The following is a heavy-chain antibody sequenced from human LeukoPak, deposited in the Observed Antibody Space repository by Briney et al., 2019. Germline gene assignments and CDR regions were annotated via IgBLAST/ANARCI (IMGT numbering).Heavy chain of an antibody. D-gene: IGHD3-22*01. CDR2: MNPNSGNT. V-gene: IGHV1-8*01. CDR3: ARARCGSGSWDCAFDI. J-gene: IGHJ3*02. Sequence: ASVKVSCKASGYTFTSYDINWVRQATGQGLEWMGWMNPNSGNTGYAQKFQVRVTMTRNTSISTAYMELSSLRSEDTAVYYCARARCGSGSWDCAFDIWGQGTMVTVSS. CDR1: GYTFTSYD.